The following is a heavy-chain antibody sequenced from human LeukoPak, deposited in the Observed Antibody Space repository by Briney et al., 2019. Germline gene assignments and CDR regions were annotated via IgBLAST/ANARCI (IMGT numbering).Heavy chain of an antibody. Sequence: ASVKVSCKASGGTFSSYAISWVRQAPGQGLEWMGRIIPILGIANYAQKFQGGVTITADKSTSTAYMELSSLRSEDTAVYYCARVDDILTGYGYWGQGTLVTVSS. CDR3: ARVDDILTGYGY. D-gene: IGHD3-9*01. CDR2: IIPILGIA. J-gene: IGHJ4*02. V-gene: IGHV1-69*04. CDR1: GGTFSSYA.